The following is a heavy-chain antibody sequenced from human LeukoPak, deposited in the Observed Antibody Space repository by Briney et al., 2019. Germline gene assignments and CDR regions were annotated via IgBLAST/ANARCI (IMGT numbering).Heavy chain of an antibody. CDR3: ARDGHNWNFDY. Sequence: GASVKVSCKASGYAFTTYYMHWVRQAPGQGLEWMGRINPSGGTTTYAQKFQGRLTMTRDMSTSTVYMELSSLRSEDTAVYYCARDGHNWNFDYWGQRTLVTISS. CDR2: INPSGGTT. CDR1: GYAFTTYY. D-gene: IGHD1-20*01. V-gene: IGHV1-46*01. J-gene: IGHJ4*02.